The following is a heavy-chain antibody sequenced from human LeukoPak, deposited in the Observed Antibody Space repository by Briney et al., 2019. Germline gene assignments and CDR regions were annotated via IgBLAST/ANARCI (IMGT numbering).Heavy chain of an antibody. J-gene: IGHJ5*02. D-gene: IGHD6-13*01. CDR1: GGTFSSYA. CDR3: ARVGLAAAGPQDYNWFDP. CDR2: IIPIFGTA. V-gene: IGHV1-69*01. Sequence: SVKVSCKASGGTFSSYAISWVRQALGQGLEWMGGIIPIFGTANYAQKFQGRVTITADESTSTAYMELSSLRSEDTAVYYCARVGLAAAGPQDYNWFDPWGQGTLVTVSS.